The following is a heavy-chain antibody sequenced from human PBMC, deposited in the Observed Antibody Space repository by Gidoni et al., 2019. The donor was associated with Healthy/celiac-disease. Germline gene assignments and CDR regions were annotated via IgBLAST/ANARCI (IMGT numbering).Heavy chain of an antibody. Sequence: QVQLVQSGSELKKPGASVKVSCKASGCTFTIYAMNWLRQAPGQGLEWMGWINTNTGNPTYAQGFTGRFVFALDTSVSTAYLQISSLKAEDTAVYYCARVPGSSGWTDFDYWGQGTLVTVSS. CDR3: ARVPGSSGWTDFDY. J-gene: IGHJ4*02. D-gene: IGHD6-19*01. CDR1: GCTFTIYA. CDR2: INTNTGNP. V-gene: IGHV7-4-1*02.